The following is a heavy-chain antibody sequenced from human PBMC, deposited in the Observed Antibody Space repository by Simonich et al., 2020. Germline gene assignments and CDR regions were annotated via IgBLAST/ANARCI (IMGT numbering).Heavy chain of an antibody. CDR1: GFTFSSYS. Sequence: GGGLVKPGGSLRLSCAASGFTFSSYSMNWVRQAPGKGLEWVSYISSSSSYIYYADSVKGRFTISRDNAKNSRYLQMNSLRAEDTAVYYCARDTSYYGSGSYYFDYWGQGTLVTVSS. V-gene: IGHV3-21*01. J-gene: IGHJ4*02. CDR3: ARDTSYYGSGSYYFDY. CDR2: ISSSSSYI. D-gene: IGHD3-10*01.